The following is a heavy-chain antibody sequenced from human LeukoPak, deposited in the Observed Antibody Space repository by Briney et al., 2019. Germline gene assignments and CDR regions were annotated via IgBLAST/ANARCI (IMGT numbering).Heavy chain of an antibody. V-gene: IGHV1-69*04. CDR3: ARDTTGAY. CDR1: GGTFSSYA. D-gene: IGHD4-11*01. CDR2: IIPILGIA. Sequence: SGKVSCKASGGTFSSYAISWVRQAPGQGLEWMVRIIPILGIANYAQKFQGRFTITADKSTSTAYMELSSLRSEYTAVYYCARDTTGAYWGQGTLVTVSS. J-gene: IGHJ4*02.